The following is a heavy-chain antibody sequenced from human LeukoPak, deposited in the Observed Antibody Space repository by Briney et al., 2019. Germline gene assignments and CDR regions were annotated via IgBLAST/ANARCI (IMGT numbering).Heavy chain of an antibody. Sequence: PSETLSLTCAVYGGSFSGYYWSWIRQPPEKGLEWIGEINHSGSTNYNPSLKSRVTISVDTSKNQFSLKLSSVTAADTAVYYCARRGRLPNDYWGQGTLVSVSS. CDR1: GGSFSGYY. J-gene: IGHJ4*02. CDR3: ARRGRLPNDY. V-gene: IGHV4-34*01. D-gene: IGHD6-25*01. CDR2: INHSGST.